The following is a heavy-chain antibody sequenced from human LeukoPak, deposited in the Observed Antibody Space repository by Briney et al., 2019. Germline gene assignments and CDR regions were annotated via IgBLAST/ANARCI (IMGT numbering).Heavy chain of an antibody. J-gene: IGHJ5*02. CDR1: GYSFTDYY. V-gene: IGHV1-2*02. Sequence: ASVKVSCKTSGYSFTDYYIHWVRQAPGQGLEWMGWINTKSGRTSSARKFQGRVTMTRDPSISTVYMDMAWLTSDDTAIYFCARADFIDAGPYLIGPWGQGTLVTVSS. CDR3: ARADFIDAGPYLIGP. CDR2: INTKSGRT. D-gene: IGHD3-3*01.